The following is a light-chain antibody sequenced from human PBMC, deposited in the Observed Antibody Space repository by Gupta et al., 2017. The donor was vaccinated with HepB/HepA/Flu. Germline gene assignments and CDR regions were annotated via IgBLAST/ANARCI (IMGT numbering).Light chain of an antibody. CDR2: TAS. Sequence: DIQMTQSPSSLSASVGDRVTITCRASQTISTYLNWYQQKPGKAPKLLIYTASSLQSGVPSRFSGSGSGTDFTLTISSRQPEDFATYYCQQTDNVPSWTFGQGTKVEIK. CDR1: QTISTY. J-gene: IGKJ1*01. V-gene: IGKV1-39*01. CDR3: QQTDNVPSWT.